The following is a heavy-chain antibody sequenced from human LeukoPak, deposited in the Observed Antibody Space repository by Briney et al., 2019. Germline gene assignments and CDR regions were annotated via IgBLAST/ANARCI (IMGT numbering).Heavy chain of an antibody. D-gene: IGHD3-10*01. CDR3: ARVGLGDYDNWFDP. CDR1: GFTFSSYW. V-gene: IGHV3-74*01. J-gene: IGHJ5*02. Sequence: GGSLRLSCAASGFTFSSYWMHWVRQAPGKGLVWVSRINSDGSSTSYADSVKGRFTISRDNAKNTLYLQMNSLRAEDTAVYYCARVGLGDYDNWFDPWGQGTLVTVSS. CDR2: INSDGSST.